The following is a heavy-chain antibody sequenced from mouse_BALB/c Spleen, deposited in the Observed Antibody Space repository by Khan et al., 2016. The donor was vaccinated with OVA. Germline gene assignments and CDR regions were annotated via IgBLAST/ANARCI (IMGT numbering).Heavy chain of an antibody. CDR2: IWSDGST. V-gene: IGHV2-6-1*01. D-gene: IGHD1-1*01. CDR1: GFSLTSYG. J-gene: IGHJ4*01. Sequence: QVQLQQSGPGLVAPSQSLSITCTISGFSLTSYGIHWVRQPPGKGLEWLVVIWSDGSTTYNSTLKSRLSITKDNSKSQDFLKMNSLQTDDTAMYYCARQPYDHYYALDYWGQGTSVTVSS. CDR3: ARQPYDHYYALDY.